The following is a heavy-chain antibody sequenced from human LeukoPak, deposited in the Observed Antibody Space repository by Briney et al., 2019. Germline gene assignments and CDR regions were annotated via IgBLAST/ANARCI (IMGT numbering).Heavy chain of an antibody. V-gene: IGHV3-48*01. CDR2: ISSSSSTI. CDR1: GFTFSSYS. CDR3: ARDRTVGAPDY. Sequence: GGSLRLSCAASGFTFSSYSMNWVRRAPGKGLEWVSYISSSSSTIYYADSVKGRFTISRDNAKNSLYLQMNSLRAEDTAVYYCARDRTVGAPDYWGQGTLVTVSS. J-gene: IGHJ4*02. D-gene: IGHD1-26*01.